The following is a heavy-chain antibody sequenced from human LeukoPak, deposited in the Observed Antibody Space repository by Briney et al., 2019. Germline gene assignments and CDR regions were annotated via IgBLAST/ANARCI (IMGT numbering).Heavy chain of an antibody. CDR2: IESDGSRT. Sequence: GGSLGLSCAASGITLSDYWMYWVRQGPGKGLVHVSRIESDGSRTVYADSVKGRFTISRDNAKNTMYLRMNSLRAEDTAVYYCVRGGHKLDIETSRYYYGLDVWGQGTTVTVSS. D-gene: IGHD2-2*03. CDR1: GITLSDYW. V-gene: IGHV3-74*03. J-gene: IGHJ6*02. CDR3: VRGGHKLDIETSRYYYGLDV.